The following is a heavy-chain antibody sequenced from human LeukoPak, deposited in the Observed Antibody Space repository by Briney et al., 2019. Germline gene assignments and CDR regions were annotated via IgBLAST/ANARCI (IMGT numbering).Heavy chain of an antibody. J-gene: IGHJ4*02. Sequence: GGSLRLSCAASGITFSSYAMHWVRQAPGKGLEWVANINADGSEKFYVDSMKGRFSISRDNAENSVSLQMSSLRGEDTAVYYCARESRGYNILTGYYTQLDYWGQGTRVTVSS. CDR1: GITFSSYA. V-gene: IGHV3-7*01. D-gene: IGHD3-9*01. CDR2: INADGSEK. CDR3: ARESRGYNILTGYYTQLDY.